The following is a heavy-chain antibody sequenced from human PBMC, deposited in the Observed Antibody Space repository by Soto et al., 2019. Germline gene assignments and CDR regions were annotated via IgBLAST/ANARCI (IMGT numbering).Heavy chain of an antibody. J-gene: IGHJ5*02. V-gene: IGHV4-31*03. CDR1: GGSISSGGYY. D-gene: IGHD2-2*01. CDR3: ARYGDGRYQLLSPDFQTWFDP. CDR2: IYYSGST. Sequence: SETLSLTCTVSGGSISSGGYYWSWIRQHPGKGLEWIGYIYYSGSTYYNPSLKSRVTISVDTSKNQFSLKLSSVTAADTAVYYCARYGDGRYQLLSPDFQTWFDPWGQGTLVTVSS.